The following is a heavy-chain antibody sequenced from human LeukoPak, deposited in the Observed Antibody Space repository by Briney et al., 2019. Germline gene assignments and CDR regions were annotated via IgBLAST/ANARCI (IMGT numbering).Heavy chain of an antibody. CDR2: ISSSSSYI. J-gene: IGHJ4*02. CDR3: ARVSYAQYQLLSHFDY. CDR1: GFTFSSYS. Sequence: GGSLRLPCAASGFTFSSYSMNWVRQAPGRGLEWVSSISSSSSYIYYADSVKGRFTISRDNAKNSLYLQMNSLRAEDTAVYYCARVSYAQYQLLSHFDYWGQGTLVTVSS. D-gene: IGHD2-2*01. V-gene: IGHV3-21*01.